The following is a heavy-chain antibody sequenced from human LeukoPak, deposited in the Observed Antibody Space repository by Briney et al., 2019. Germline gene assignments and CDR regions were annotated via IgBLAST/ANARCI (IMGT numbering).Heavy chain of an antibody. J-gene: IGHJ4*02. CDR2: IWYDGSNK. CDR1: GFTFSSYG. D-gene: IGHD5-18*01. CDR3: AKVDTAMVTGFDY. V-gene: IGHV3-33*06. Sequence: GGSLRLSCAASGFTFSSYGMHWVRQAPGKGLEWVAVIWYDGSNKYYADSVKGRFTISRDNSKNTLYLQMNSLRAEDTAVYYCAKVDTAMVTGFDYWGQGTLVTVS.